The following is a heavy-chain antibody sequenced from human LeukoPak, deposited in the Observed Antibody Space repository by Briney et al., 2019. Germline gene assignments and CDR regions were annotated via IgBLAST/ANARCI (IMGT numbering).Heavy chain of an antibody. CDR1: GYTFTDYY. J-gene: IGHJ4*02. CDR2: LDPEDGKT. V-gene: IGHV1-69-2*01. CDR3: ATKRDTRGYDY. D-gene: IGHD3-22*01. Sequence: ASVKVSCKASGYTFTDYYIYWVQQAPGKGREWMGRLDPEDGKTIYAKKFQGRATLTADTSTDTAYMELSSLRSEDTAMFYCATKRDTRGYDYWGQGTLVTVSS.